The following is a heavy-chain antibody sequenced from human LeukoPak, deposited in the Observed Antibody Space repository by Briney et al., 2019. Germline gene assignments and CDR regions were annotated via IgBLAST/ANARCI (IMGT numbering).Heavy chain of an antibody. CDR1: GFTFSSYW. D-gene: IGHD3-10*01. J-gene: IGHJ6*03. V-gene: IGHV3-7*01. CDR2: IKQDGSEK. CDR3: ARDRGGNGYYMDV. Sequence: GGSLRLSCAASGFTFSSYWMSWVRQAPGKGLEWVANIKQDGSEKYYVDSVKGRFIISRDNAKNSLYLQMNSLRAEDTAVYYCARDRGGNGYYMDVWGKGTTVTVSS.